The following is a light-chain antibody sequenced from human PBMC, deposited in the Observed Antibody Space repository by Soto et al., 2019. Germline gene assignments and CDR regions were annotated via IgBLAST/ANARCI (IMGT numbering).Light chain of an antibody. J-gene: IGKJ3*01. CDR1: QSVGSD. CDR2: AAS. Sequence: EIVMTQSPATLSVSPGERATLSCRASQSVGSDLAWYQQKPGQAPRLVIYAASRRATGIPDRFSGSGSGTDFTLTISRLEPEDFAVYYCQQYGSSVFNFGPGTKVDIK. V-gene: IGKV3-20*01. CDR3: QQYGSSVFN.